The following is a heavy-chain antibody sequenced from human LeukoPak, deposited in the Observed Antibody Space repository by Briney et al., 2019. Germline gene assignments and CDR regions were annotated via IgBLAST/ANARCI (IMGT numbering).Heavy chain of an antibody. D-gene: IGHD3-10*01. CDR2: IYYSGST. CDR1: GGSVSSGSYY. V-gene: IGHV4-61*01. Sequence: SETLSLTCTVSGGSVSSGSYYWSWIRQPPGKGLEWIGYIYYSGSTNYNPSLKSRVTISVDTSKNQFSLKLSSVTAADTAVCYCARDRSPDAFDIWGQGTMVTVSS. CDR3: ARDRSPDAFDI. J-gene: IGHJ3*02.